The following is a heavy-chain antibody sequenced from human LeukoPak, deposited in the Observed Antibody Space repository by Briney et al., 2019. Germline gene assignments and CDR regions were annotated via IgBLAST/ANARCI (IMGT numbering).Heavy chain of an antibody. V-gene: IGHV3-21*01. CDR3: ASTPPDYGDYEGDY. D-gene: IGHD4-17*01. CDR1: GFTFISYS. Sequence: PGGSLRLSCAASGFTFISYSMNWVRQAPGKGLEWVSSISSSSSYIYYADSVKGRFTISRDNAKNSLYLQMNSLRAEVTAVYYCASTPPDYGDYEGDYWGQGTLVTVSS. J-gene: IGHJ4*02. CDR2: ISSSSSYI.